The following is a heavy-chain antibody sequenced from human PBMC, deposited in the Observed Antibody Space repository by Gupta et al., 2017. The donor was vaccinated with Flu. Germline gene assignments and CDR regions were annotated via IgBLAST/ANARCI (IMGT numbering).Heavy chain of an antibody. J-gene: IGHJ3*01. CDR2: INVDGSLT. Sequence: YWMHWVRQAPGKGPGWVSRINVDGSLTSDADSVKGRFTVSRDNAKDTLYMEMNNRGPEDTAVYYCARDGADYFDLVDVWGQGTMVTVSS. CDR1: YW. V-gene: IGHV3-74*01. D-gene: IGHD3-9*01. CDR3: ARDGADYFDLVDV.